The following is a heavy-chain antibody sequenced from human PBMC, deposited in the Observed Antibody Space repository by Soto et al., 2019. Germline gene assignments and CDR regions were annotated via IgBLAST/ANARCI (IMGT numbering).Heavy chain of an antibody. CDR3: ARQSGMDV. Sequence: PGAPLGMTPQTSDLHLAHSEIGWVRQMPGKGLEWLGIIFPGDSDTKHSPSFQGQVIISADKSIRTAYLQWSSLKASDTAIYYCARQSGMDVWGQGNTVNGS. CDR2: IFPGDSDT. CDR1: DLHLAHSE. V-gene: IGHV5-51*01. J-gene: IGHJ6*02.